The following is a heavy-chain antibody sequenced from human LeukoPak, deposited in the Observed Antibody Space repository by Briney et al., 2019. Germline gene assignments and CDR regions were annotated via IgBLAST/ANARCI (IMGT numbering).Heavy chain of an antibody. Sequence: SETLSLTCAVYGGSFSGYYWSWIRQPPGKGLEWIGEINHSGSTNYNPSLKSRVTISVDKSKNQFSLKLSSVTAADTAVYYCVGGYYDSSGYPMGDFDYWGQGTLVTVSS. CDR1: GGSFSGYY. J-gene: IGHJ4*02. CDR2: INHSGST. CDR3: VGGYYDSSGYPMGDFDY. D-gene: IGHD3-22*01. V-gene: IGHV4-34*01.